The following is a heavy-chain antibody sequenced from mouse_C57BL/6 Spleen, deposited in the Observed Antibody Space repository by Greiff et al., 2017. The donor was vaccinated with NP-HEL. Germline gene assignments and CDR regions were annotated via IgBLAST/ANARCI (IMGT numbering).Heavy chain of an antibody. CDR2: ISSGSSTI. V-gene: IGHV5-17*01. D-gene: IGHD1-1*01. Sequence: EVQGVESGGGLVKPGGSLKLSCAASGFTFSDYGMHWVRQAPEKGLEWVAYISSGSSTIYYADTVKGRFTISRDNAKNNLFLQMTSLRSEDTAMYYCARDPYGSSPMDYLGQGTSVTVSS. CDR1: GFTFSDYG. J-gene: IGHJ4*01. CDR3: ARDPYGSSPMDY.